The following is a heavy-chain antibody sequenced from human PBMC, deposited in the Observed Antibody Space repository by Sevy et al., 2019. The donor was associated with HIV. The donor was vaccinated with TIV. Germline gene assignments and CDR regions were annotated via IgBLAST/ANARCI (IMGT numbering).Heavy chain of an antibody. CDR1: GGSISAYH. D-gene: IGHD5-12*01. Sequence: SETLSLTCTVSGGSISAYHWSWIRQPPGKGLEYIGYIHYTGTTNYNPTLKSRVTIAVDTSKNQFSLKLSSVTAADTALYYCARAPPVRSGDDSLNWFDPWGQGTLVTVSS. J-gene: IGHJ5*02. CDR2: IHYTGTT. V-gene: IGHV4-59*01. CDR3: ARAPPVRSGDDSLNWFDP.